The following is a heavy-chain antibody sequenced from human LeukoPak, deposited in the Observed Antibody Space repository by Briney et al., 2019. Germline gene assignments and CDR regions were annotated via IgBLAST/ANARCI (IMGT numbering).Heavy chain of an antibody. CDR3: ARDIVVVPAAIPILHYYYYGMDV. J-gene: IGHJ6*02. D-gene: IGHD2-2*02. CDR1: GFTFSSYA. Sequence: PGGSLRLSCAASGFTFSSYAMHWVRQAPGKGLEWVAVISYDGSNKYYADSVKGRFTISGDNSKNTLYLQMNSLRAEDTAVYYCARDIVVVPAAIPILHYYYYGMDVWGQGTTVTVSS. CDR2: ISYDGSNK. V-gene: IGHV3-30-3*01.